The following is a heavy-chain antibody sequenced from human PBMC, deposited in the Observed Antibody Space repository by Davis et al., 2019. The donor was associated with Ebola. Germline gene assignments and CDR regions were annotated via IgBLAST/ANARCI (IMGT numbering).Heavy chain of an antibody. V-gene: IGHV1-18*01. D-gene: IGHD2-21*02. CDR3: AREPIVVVTALYYYYGMDV. CDR1: GYTFTSYG. CDR2: ISAYNGNT. J-gene: IGHJ6*02. Sequence: ASVKVSCKASGYTFTSYGISWVRQAPGQGLEWMGWISAYNGNTNYAQKFQGRVTVTRDTSISTAYMELSRLRSDDTAVYYCAREPIVVVTALYYYYGMDVWGQGTLVTVSS.